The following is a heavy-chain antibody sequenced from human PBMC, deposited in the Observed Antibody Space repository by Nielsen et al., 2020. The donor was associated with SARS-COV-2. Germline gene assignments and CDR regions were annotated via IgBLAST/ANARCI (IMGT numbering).Heavy chain of an antibody. CDR1: GFSFTDYY. CDR3: ARVAGRAIDV. CDR2: ISSSGSNI. D-gene: IGHD3-10*01. Sequence: GESLKISCAASGFSFTDYYMKWIRQAPGKGLEWVSYISSSGSNIYYADSVKGRFTISRDNAKNSLYLQMNSLRAEDTAVYYCARVAGRAIDVWGKGTTVTVSS. J-gene: IGHJ6*03. V-gene: IGHV3-11*04.